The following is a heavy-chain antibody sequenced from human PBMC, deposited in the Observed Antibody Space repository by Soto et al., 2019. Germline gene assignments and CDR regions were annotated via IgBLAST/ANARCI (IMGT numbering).Heavy chain of an antibody. V-gene: IGHV1-8*01. Sequence: SVKVSCKASGYSFTNNDVTWVRQATGQGLEWMGWMNPGSGDTGYAQKFQGRVTMTRDISIATAYMELSSLRSDDTAIYYCARMATFGSLNLFAPWGQGTLVIVSS. D-gene: IGHD3-16*01. CDR1: GYSFTNND. J-gene: IGHJ5*02. CDR2: MNPGSGDT. CDR3: ARMATFGSLNLFAP.